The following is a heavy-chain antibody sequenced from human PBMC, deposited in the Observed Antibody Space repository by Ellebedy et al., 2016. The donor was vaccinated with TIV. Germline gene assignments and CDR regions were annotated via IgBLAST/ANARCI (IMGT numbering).Heavy chain of an antibody. D-gene: IGHD3-22*01. CDR1: GFIFSSYA. V-gene: IGHV3-30-3*01. J-gene: IGHJ6*02. Sequence: PGGSLRLSCAASGFIFSSYAIHWVRQAPGKGLEWVALISYDGNNKYYADSVKGRITISRDNSKNTLYLQMNSLRVEDTAVYYCARDNEYYYDSSGYYYYGMDVWGQGTTVTVSS. CDR2: ISYDGNNK. CDR3: ARDNEYYYDSSGYYYYGMDV.